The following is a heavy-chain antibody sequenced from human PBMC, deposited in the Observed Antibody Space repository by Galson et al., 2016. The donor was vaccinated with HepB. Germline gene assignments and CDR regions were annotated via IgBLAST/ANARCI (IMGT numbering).Heavy chain of an antibody. CDR1: GSTFSSYG. D-gene: IGHD4-17*01. J-gene: IGHJ5*02. CDR2: IWYDGSNK. CDR3: ARDQDHTVTTPFDP. Sequence: SLRLSCAASGSTFSSYGMHWVRQAPGKGLEWVAVIWYDGSNKYYADSVKGRFTISRDNSKNTLYLQMNSLRAEDTAVYYCARDQDHTVTTPFDPWGQGTLVTVSS. V-gene: IGHV3-33*01.